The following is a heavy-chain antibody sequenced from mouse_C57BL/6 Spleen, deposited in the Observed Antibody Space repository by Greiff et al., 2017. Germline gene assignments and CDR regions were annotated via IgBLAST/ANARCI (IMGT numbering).Heavy chain of an antibody. CDR2: IDPSDSYT. D-gene: IGHD1-1*01. J-gene: IGHJ2*01. CDR1: GYTFTSYW. CDR3: ARSGIYYYGSRYYFDY. V-gene: IGHV1-69*01. Sequence: QVQLQQPGAELVMPGASVKLSCKASGYTFTSYWMHWVKQRPGQGLEWIGEIDPSDSYTNYNQKFKGKSTLTVDKSSSTAYMQLSSLTSEDSAVYYCARSGIYYYGSRYYFDYWGQGTTLTVSS.